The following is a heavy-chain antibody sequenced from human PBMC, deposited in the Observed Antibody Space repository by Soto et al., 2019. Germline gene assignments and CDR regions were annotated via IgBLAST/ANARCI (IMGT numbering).Heavy chain of an antibody. Sequence: EVQLLESGGGLVQPGGSLRLSCAASGFTFSSYAMSWVRQAPGKGLEWVSAISGSGGSTYYADSVKGRFTISRDNSKHTVYLEMNSLRAEDTAVYYCAKGGDYGSGLFDPWGQGTLVTVAS. J-gene: IGHJ5*02. CDR1: GFTFSSYA. D-gene: IGHD3-10*01. V-gene: IGHV3-23*01. CDR2: ISGSGGST. CDR3: AKGGDYGSGLFDP.